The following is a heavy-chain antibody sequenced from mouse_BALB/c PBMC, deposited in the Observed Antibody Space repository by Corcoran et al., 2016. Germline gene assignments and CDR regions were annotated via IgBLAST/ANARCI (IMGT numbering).Heavy chain of an antibody. Sequence: QIQLQQSGPELVKPGASVKISCKASGYTFTDYYINWVKQKPGQGLEWIGWIYPGSGNTKYNEKFKGKATLTVDTSSSTAYMQLSSLTSEDTAVYFCARSYASAWFAYWGQGTLVTVPA. CDR3: ARSYASAWFAY. D-gene: IGHD3-1*01. V-gene: IGHV1-84*02. J-gene: IGHJ3*01. CDR1: GYTFTDYY. CDR2: IYPGSGNT.